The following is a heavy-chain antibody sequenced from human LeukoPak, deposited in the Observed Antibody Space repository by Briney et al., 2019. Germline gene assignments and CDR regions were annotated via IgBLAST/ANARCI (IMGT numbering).Heavy chain of an antibody. CDR3: ARVRCSSTSCGFDY. CDR1: GFTFSSYS. D-gene: IGHD2-2*01. Sequence: AGGSLRLSCAASGFTFSSYSMNWVRQAPGKGLEWVSYISRSSSTIYYADSVKGRFTISRDNAKNSLYLKMNSLRAEDTAVYYCARVRCSSTSCGFDYWGQGTLVTVSS. J-gene: IGHJ4*02. V-gene: IGHV3-48*01. CDR2: ISRSSSTI.